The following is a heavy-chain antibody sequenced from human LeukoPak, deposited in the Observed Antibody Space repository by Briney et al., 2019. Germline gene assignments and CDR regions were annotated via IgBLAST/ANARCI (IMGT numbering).Heavy chain of an antibody. V-gene: IGHV1-18*01. CDR1: GYTFVSYG. CDR3: ARDYWDVDDIAGATLPLDY. J-gene: IGHJ4*02. Sequence: PRASVKVSCKASGYTFVSYGISWVRQAPGQGLEWMGWISAYNGNTKYAQKFQGRVTMTTDTSTSTAYMELRSLRSDDTAVFYCARDYWDVDDIAGATLPLDYWGQGTLVTVSS. CDR2: ISAYNGNT. D-gene: IGHD1-26*01.